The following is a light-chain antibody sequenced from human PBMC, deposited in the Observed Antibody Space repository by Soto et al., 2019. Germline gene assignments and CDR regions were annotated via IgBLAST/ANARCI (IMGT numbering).Light chain of an antibody. Sequence: QAVVTQPASVSGSPGQSITISCTGTSSDVGGYNYVSWYQQHPGKAPKLMIFAVSNRPSGVSNRFSGSKSGSTASLTISGLQAEDEADYFCSSYTSSFTHVFGAGTKLTVL. CDR1: SSDVGGYNY. J-gene: IGLJ1*01. CDR3: SSYTSSFTHV. V-gene: IGLV2-14*01. CDR2: AVS.